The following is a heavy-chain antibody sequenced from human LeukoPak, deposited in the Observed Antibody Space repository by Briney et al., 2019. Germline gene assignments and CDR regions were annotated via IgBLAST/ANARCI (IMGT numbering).Heavy chain of an antibody. D-gene: IGHD3-16*01. CDR3: ARGRNPWGKGAFDI. Sequence: ASVKVSCKASGYTFTGYYMHWVRQAPGQGLEWVGWINPNSGGTNYAQKFQGRVTMTRDTSISTDYMELSRLRSDDTAVYYCARGRNPWGKGAFDIWGQGTMVTVSS. V-gene: IGHV1-2*02. CDR1: GYTFTGYY. CDR2: INPNSGGT. J-gene: IGHJ3*02.